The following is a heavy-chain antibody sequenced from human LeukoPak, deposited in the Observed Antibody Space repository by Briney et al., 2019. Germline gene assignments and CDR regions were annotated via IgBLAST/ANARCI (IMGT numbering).Heavy chain of an antibody. D-gene: IGHD6-13*01. J-gene: IGHJ4*02. CDR3: AKDWGGAAAGTGGFDY. CDR1: GFTFSSYG. Sequence: GGSLRLSCAASGFTFSSYGMHWVRQAPGKGLEWVAVISYDGSNKYYADSVKGRFTISRDNSKNTLYLQMNSLRAEDTAVYYCAKDWGGAAAGTGGFDYWGQGTLSPSPQ. V-gene: IGHV3-30*18. CDR2: ISYDGSNK.